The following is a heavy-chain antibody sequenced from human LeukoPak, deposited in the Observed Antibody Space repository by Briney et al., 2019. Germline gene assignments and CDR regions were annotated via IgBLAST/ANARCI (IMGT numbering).Heavy chain of an antibody. J-gene: IGHJ5*02. CDR2: IIPFLGTA. Sequence: EASVKVSCKASGGTFSTYAITWVRLAPGQGLERMGGIIPFLGTANYAQKFQGRVTITADESTSTAYMELRSLRSDDTAVYYCGRERGDWPVWLDPWGQGTLVTVSS. CDR1: GGTFSTYA. D-gene: IGHD2-21*02. V-gene: IGHV1-69*13. CDR3: GRERGDWPVWLDP.